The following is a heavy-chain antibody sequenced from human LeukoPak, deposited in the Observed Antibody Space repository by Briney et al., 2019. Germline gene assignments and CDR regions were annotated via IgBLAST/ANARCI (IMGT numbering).Heavy chain of an antibody. CDR2: ISGYNGNT. Sequence: ASVKVSCKASGYTFTDYEITLVRQAPGQGLEWMGYISGYNGNTNYAQKLQDRVTMTTETSTSTAYMELRSLRSDDTAVYYCARVRGQPRWYYESSGNHAFDVWGQGTLVTVSS. J-gene: IGHJ3*01. CDR3: ARVRGQPRWYYESSGNHAFDV. CDR1: GYTFTDYE. V-gene: IGHV1-18*01. D-gene: IGHD3-22*01.